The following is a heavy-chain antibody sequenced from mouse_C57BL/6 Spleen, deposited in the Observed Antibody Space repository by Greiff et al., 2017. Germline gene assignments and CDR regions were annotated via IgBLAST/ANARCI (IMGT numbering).Heavy chain of an antibody. CDR2: IYPGGGYT. CDR3: ARSRDYYGSSSYWYFDV. CDR1: GYTFTNYW. V-gene: IGHV1-63*01. Sequence: QVQLKQSGAELVRPGTSVKMSCKASGYTFTNYWIGWAKQRPGHGLEWIGDIYPGGGYTNYNEKCKGKATLTADKSSSTAYMQFSSLTSEDSAIYYCARSRDYYGSSSYWYFDVWGTGTTVTVSS. J-gene: IGHJ1*03. D-gene: IGHD1-1*01.